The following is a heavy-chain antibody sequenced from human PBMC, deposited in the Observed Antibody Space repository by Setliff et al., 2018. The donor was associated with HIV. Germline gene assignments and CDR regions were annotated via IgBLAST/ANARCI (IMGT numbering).Heavy chain of an antibody. CDR1: GYTFTSYG. Sequence: ASVKVSCKASGYTFTSYGISWVRQAPGQGLEWMGWISAYNGNTNYAQKLQGRVTMTTDTSTSAASMELRSLRSDDTAVYYCARDGVGYNYEDYWGQGTLVTVSS. CDR2: ISAYNGNT. D-gene: IGHD5-12*01. V-gene: IGHV1-18*01. CDR3: ARDGVGYNYEDY. J-gene: IGHJ4*02.